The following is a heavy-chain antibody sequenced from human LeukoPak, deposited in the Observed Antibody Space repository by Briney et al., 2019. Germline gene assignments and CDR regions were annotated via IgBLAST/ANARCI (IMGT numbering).Heavy chain of an antibody. CDR1: GFTLSTYN. CDR2: ISSSSSTI. J-gene: IGHJ4*02. Sequence: GGSLRLSCAASGFTLSTYNMNWVRQAPGKGLEWVPYISSSSSTIYYADSVKGRYTISRDNAKNSLYLQMNSLRAEDTAVYYCARIGEGDDDYYGSGSRWPSVNQFDYWGQGTLVTVSS. V-gene: IGHV3-48*01. CDR3: ARIGEGDDDYYGSGSRWPSVNQFDY. D-gene: IGHD3-10*01.